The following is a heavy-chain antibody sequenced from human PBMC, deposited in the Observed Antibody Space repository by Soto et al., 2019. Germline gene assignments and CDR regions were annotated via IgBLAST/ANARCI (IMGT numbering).Heavy chain of an antibody. Sequence: QLQLQESGSGLVKPSQTLSLTCAVSGGSISSGGYSWSWIRQPPGKGLEWIGYIYHSGSTYYNPPLKSRVTLSVDRSKNQFSLKLSSVTAADTAVYYCARAHQNYYDSSGYYYGDWYFDLWGRGTLVTVSS. V-gene: IGHV4-30-2*01. J-gene: IGHJ2*01. CDR3: ARAHQNYYDSSGYYYGDWYFDL. CDR1: GGSISSGGYS. D-gene: IGHD3-22*01. CDR2: IYHSGST.